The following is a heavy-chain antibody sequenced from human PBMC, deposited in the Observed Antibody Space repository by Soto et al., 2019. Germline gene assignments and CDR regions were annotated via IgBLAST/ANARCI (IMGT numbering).Heavy chain of an antibody. D-gene: IGHD2-21*02. Sequence: PSETLSLTCTVSGGSISSGGYYWSWIRQHPGKGLEWIGYIYYSGSTYYNPSLKSRVTISVDTSKNQFSLKLSSVTAADTAVYYCAAAYCGGDCYSGPPFDPWGQGTLVTVS. J-gene: IGHJ5*02. CDR3: AAAYCGGDCYSGPPFDP. CDR2: IYYSGST. CDR1: GGSISSGGYY. V-gene: IGHV4-31*03.